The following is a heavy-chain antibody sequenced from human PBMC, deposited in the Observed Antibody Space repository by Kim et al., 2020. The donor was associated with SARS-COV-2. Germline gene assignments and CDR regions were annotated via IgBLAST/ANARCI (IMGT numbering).Heavy chain of an antibody. Sequence: SETLSLTCTVSGGSISSYYWSWIRQPRGKGLEWIGYIYYSGSTNYNPSLKSRVTISVDTSKNQFSLKLSSVTAADTAVYYCARAGTDRSGSYYHNYYYYGMDVWGQGTTVTVSS. CDR3: ARAGTDRSGSYYHNYYYYGMDV. CDR2: IYYSGST. V-gene: IGHV4-59*13. J-gene: IGHJ6*02. D-gene: IGHD1-26*01. CDR1: GGSISSYY.